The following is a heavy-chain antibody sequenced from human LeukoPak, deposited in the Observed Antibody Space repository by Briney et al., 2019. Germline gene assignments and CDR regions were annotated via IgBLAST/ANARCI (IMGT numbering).Heavy chain of an antibody. V-gene: IGHV1-18*04. CDR3: ARGSQLRYFDWLLPSHDAFDI. CDR1: GFTFNAYY. D-gene: IGHD3-9*01. CDR2: ISAYNGNT. J-gene: IGHJ3*02. Sequence: AASVKVSCKASGFTFNAYYIHWVRQAPGQGLEWMGWISAYNGNTNYAQKLQGRVTMTTDTSTSTAYMELRSLRSDDTAVYYCARGSQLRYFDWLLPSHDAFDIWGQGTMVTVSS.